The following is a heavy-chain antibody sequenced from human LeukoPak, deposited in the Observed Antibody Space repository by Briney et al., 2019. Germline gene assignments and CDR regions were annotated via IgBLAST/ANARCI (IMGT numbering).Heavy chain of an antibody. Sequence: SETLPLTCTVSGGSISSYYWSWIRQPPGKGLEWIGYIHYSGSTNYNPSLKSRVTISVDTSKNQFSLKLSSVTAADTAVYYCARQYLGAGWSNYYYYYMDVWGKGTTVTVSS. D-gene: IGHD2-15*01. V-gene: IGHV4-59*08. CDR2: IHYSGST. CDR1: GGSISSYY. J-gene: IGHJ6*03. CDR3: ARQYLGAGWSNYYYYYMDV.